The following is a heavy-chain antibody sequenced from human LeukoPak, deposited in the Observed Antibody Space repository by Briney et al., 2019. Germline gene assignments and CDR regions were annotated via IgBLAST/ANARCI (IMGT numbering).Heavy chain of an antibody. CDR3: ARDPGDTAMAFRPCDY. CDR2: IHPDSGGT. CDR1: GYTFTDYY. V-gene: IGHV1-2*02. J-gene: IGHJ4*02. Sequence: GASVKVSCKASGYTFTDYYLHWVRQAPGQGLEWMGWIHPDSGGTYYAQEFQGRVTMTTDTSTSTAYMELRSLRSDDTAVYYCARDPGDTAMAFRPCDYWGQGTLVTVSS. D-gene: IGHD5-18*01.